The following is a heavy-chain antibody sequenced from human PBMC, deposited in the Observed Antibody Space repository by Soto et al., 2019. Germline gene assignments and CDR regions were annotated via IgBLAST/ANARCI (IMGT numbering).Heavy chain of an antibody. CDR3: ATSPYSYDTSGYLDY. V-gene: IGHV1-69*12. CDR2: IIPLFGTT. J-gene: IGHJ4*02. CDR1: GGTFSNYA. Sequence: QVQLVQSGAEVKKPGSSVTVSCRASGGTFSNYAINWVRQAPGQGLEWMAGIIPLFGTTNYAQKFQGRVTITADESTSTAYMELTSLRSEDTAVFYCATSPYSYDTSGYLDYWGQGTLVNVSS. D-gene: IGHD3-22*01.